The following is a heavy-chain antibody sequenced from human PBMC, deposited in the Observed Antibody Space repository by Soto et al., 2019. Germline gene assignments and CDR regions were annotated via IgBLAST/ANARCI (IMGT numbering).Heavy chain of an antibody. V-gene: IGHV1-18*01. Sequence: KKNVASVKVSCKASGYTFTSYGISWVRQAPGQGLEWMGWISAYNGNTNYAQKLQGRVTMTTDTSTRTAYMELRSLRSDDTAVYYCARGLGINYYGSGSYYRGNRYYYMDVWGKGTTVTVSS. CDR2: ISAYNGNT. CDR1: GYTFTSYG. D-gene: IGHD3-10*01. J-gene: IGHJ6*03. CDR3: ARGLGINYYGSGSYYRGNRYYYMDV.